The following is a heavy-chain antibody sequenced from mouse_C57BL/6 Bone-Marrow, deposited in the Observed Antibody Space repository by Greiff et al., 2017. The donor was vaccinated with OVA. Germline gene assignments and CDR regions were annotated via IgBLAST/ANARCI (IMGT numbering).Heavy chain of an antibody. D-gene: IGHD1-1*01. Sequence: DVQLVESGGDLVKPGGSLKLSCAASGFTFSSYGMSWVRQTPDKRLEWVATISSGGSYTYYPDNVKGRFTISRDNAKNTLYLQMSSLKSEDTAMYYCARHYYGSSYYWGQGTTLTVSS. CDR2: ISSGGSYT. CDR1: GFTFSSYG. J-gene: IGHJ2*01. V-gene: IGHV5-6*01. CDR3: ARHYYGSSYY.